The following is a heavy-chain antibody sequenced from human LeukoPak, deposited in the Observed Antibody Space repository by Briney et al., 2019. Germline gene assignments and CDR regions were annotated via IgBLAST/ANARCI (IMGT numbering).Heavy chain of an antibody. CDR1: GYTITNYA. D-gene: IGHD2-15*01. CDR3: ARDGYCSGGSCRNPFDY. Sequence: GASVKVSCKASGYTITNYAINWVRQAPGQGLEWMGWISAYNGNTNYAQKLQGGVTMTTDTSTSTAYMELRSLRSDDTAVYYCARDGYCSGGSCRNPFDYWGQGTLVTVSS. V-gene: IGHV1-18*01. CDR2: ISAYNGNT. J-gene: IGHJ4*02.